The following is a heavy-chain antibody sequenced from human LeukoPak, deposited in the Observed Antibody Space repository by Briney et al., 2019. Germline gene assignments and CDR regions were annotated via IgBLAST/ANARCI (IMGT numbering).Heavy chain of an antibody. Sequence: GGSLRLSCAASGITLSNYWMHWVRQAPGKGLVWVSRINSEGSSTSYADSVKGRFTISRDNSKNTLYLEMNSLRPEDTAFYYCARDPYYYADIISWSRGWCFDLWGRGTLVTVSS. J-gene: IGHJ2*01. CDR1: GITLSNYW. CDR3: ARDPYYYADIISWSRGWCFDL. V-gene: IGHV3-74*01. CDR2: INSEGSST. D-gene: IGHD3-10*01.